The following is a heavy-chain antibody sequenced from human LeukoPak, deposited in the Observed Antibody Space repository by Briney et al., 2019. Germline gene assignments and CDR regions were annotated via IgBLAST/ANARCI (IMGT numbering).Heavy chain of an antibody. Sequence: PSETLSLTCTVSGGSISSYYWSWIRQPPGKGLEWIGYIYYSGSTCYNPSLKSRVIISVDISNNQFSLKLSSVTAADTAVYYCARDNYYDSSNYYRPFDYWGQGILVTVSS. J-gene: IGHJ4*02. D-gene: IGHD3-22*01. CDR3: ARDNYYDSSNYYRPFDY. CDR2: IYYSGST. V-gene: IGHV4-59*06. CDR1: GGSISSYY.